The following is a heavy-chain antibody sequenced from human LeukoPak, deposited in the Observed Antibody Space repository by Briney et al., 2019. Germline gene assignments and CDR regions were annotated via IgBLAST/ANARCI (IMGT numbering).Heavy chain of an antibody. CDR1: GFTFSSYG. D-gene: IGHD6-13*01. CDR2: ISYDGSNK. J-gene: IGHJ6*02. CDR3: AKDLVSAGTLYYYGMDV. Sequence: PGRSQRLSCAASGFTFSSYGMHWVRQAPGKGLEWVAVISYDGSNKYYADSVKGRFTISRDNSKNTLYLQMSSLRAEDTAVYYCAKDLVSAGTLYYYGMDVWGQGTTVTVSS. V-gene: IGHV3-30*18.